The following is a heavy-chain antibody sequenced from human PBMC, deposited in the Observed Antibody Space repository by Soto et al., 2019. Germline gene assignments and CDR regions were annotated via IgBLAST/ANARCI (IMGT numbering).Heavy chain of an antibody. CDR2: INPNSGGT. Sequence: ASVKVSCKASGYTFTGYYMHWVRQAPGQGLEWMGWINPNSGGTNYAQKFQGRVTMTRDTSISTAYMELSRLRSDDTAVYYCARGEAQLRANYYYGWDVWGKRTTVTVSS. D-gene: IGHD6-6*01. CDR3: ARGEAQLRANYYYGWDV. V-gene: IGHV1-2*02. CDR1: GYTFTGYY. J-gene: IGHJ6*01.